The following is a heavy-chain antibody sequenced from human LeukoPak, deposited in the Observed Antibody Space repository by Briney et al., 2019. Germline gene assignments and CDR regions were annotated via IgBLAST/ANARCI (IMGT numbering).Heavy chain of an antibody. CDR1: GFTFSNYG. D-gene: IGHD4-23*01. CDR2: IRYDGSNK. J-gene: IGHJ5*02. Sequence: GGSLRLSCAAAGFTFSNYGMHWVRQAPGKGLEWVAFIRYDGSNKYYADSVKGRFTISRDTSKNTLHLQRNRLRPEDTAVYYFAKFNGGTSDGWFDRWGQGTLVTVSS. V-gene: IGHV3-30*02. CDR3: AKFNGGTSDGWFDR.